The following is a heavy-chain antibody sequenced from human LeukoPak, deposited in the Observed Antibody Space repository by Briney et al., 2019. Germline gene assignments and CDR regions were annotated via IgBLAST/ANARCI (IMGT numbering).Heavy chain of an antibody. J-gene: IGHJ6*03. Sequence: SETLSLTCSVSGSSISNFYWSWVRQPPGKGLEWIGSIYYSGSTNYNPSLKSRVTISVDTSKNQFSLKLTSVTAADTAVYYCARTTEGGYTYGYFYYYYMDVWGKGTTVTISS. D-gene: IGHD5-18*01. CDR1: GSSISNFY. V-gene: IGHV4-59*01. CDR2: IYYSGST. CDR3: ARTTEGGYTYGYFYYYYMDV.